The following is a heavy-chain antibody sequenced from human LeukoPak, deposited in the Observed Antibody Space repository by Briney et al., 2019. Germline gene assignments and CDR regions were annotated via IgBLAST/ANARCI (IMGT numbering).Heavy chain of an antibody. CDR2: ISSSGSTI. CDR1: GFTFSDYY. D-gene: IGHD3-9*01. CDR3: ARGLYYDILTGYYKGIVGY. V-gene: IGHV3-11*01. Sequence: PGGSLRLSCAASGFTFSDYYMSWIRQAPGKGLEWVSYISSSGSTIYYADSVKGRFTISRDNTKNSLYLQMNSLRAEDTAVYYCARGLYYDILTGYYKGIVGYWGQGTLVTVSS. J-gene: IGHJ4*02.